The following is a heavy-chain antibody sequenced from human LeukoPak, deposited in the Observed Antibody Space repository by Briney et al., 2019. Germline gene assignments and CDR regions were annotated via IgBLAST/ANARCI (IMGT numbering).Heavy chain of an antibody. Sequence: GESLKISCKASGYSFSSDWIAWVRPMPGKGLEWMGIIFPIDSETTYSPSFQGQVTISADKSISTAYLQWSSLKASDTAMYYCARHEDYDSSGYLDYWGQGTLVTVSS. CDR2: IFPIDSET. CDR3: ARHEDYDSSGYLDY. CDR1: GYSFSSDW. V-gene: IGHV5-51*01. J-gene: IGHJ4*02. D-gene: IGHD3-22*01.